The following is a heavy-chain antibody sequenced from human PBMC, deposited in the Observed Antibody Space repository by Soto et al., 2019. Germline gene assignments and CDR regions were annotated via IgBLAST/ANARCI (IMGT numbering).Heavy chain of an antibody. J-gene: IGHJ4*02. V-gene: IGHV1-18*01. CDR2: ISAYNGNT. Sequence: ASVKVSCKASGYTITSYGISWVRQAPGQGLEWMGWISAYNGNTNYAQKLQGRVTMTTDTSTSTAYMELRSLRSDDTAVYYCARESENYYDSSGYPDYWGQGTLVTVSS. D-gene: IGHD3-22*01. CDR1: GYTITSYG. CDR3: ARESENYYDSSGYPDY.